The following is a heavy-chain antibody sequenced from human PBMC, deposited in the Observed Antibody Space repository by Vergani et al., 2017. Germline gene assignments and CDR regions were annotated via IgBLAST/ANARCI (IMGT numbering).Heavy chain of an antibody. J-gene: IGHJ4*02. Sequence: QVQLVESGGGVVQRGGVLGTSRATAGIHLGNYDQPWNRQGPGKGLGFVAFIQFDGSNQYYADSVKGRFTLSRDFSKNTLYLQMNSLRTDDTATYYCAKHFRGWGIDYWGQGTQVIVSS. CDR3: AKHFRGWGIDY. CDR2: IQFDGSNQ. D-gene: IGHD3-16*01. CDR1: GIHLGNYD. V-gene: IGHV3-30*02.